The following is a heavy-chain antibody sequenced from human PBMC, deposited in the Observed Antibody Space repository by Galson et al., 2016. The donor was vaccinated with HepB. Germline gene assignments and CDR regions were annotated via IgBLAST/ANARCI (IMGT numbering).Heavy chain of an antibody. V-gene: IGHV4-61*01. CDR3: ARGLWGGTTYYFAV. J-gene: IGHJ3*01. CDR2: IYYTGGT. D-gene: IGHD1-1*01. Sequence: SETLSLTCTVSGDSVNSGTYYWSWIRQPPGKGLEWVGYIYYTGGTIYNPSLESRVTISIDTSENQFTLKLSSVTAADTAVYYCARGLWGGTTYYFAVWGRGTVVTVSS. CDR1: GDSVNSGTYY.